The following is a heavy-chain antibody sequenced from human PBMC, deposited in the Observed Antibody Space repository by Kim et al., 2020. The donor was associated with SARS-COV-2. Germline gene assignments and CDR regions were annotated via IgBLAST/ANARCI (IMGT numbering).Heavy chain of an antibody. CDR2: INPNSGGT. CDR3: ARVLGIAVAVSGY. V-gene: IGHV1-2*02. D-gene: IGHD6-19*01. J-gene: IGHJ4*02. Sequence: ASVKVSCKASGYTFTGYYMHWVRQAPGQGLEWMGWINPNSGGTNYAQKFQGRVTMTRDTSISTAYMELSRLRSDDTAVYYCARVLGIAVAVSGYWGQGSLITVSS. CDR1: GYTFTGYY.